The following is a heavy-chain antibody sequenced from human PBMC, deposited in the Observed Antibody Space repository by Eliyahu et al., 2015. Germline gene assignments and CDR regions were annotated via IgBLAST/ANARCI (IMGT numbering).Heavy chain of an antibody. CDR2: ISDYTGNT. CDR1: GYIFSSYG. CDR3: ARAASGTYYSYAFDI. Sequence: QVQLVQSGAEVRKPGASVKVSCKASGYIFSSYGIXWXRQAPGKGXEWXGWISDYTGNTNYAQSVQGRVTMTTDTSTTTAYMELRSLTSDDTAMYYCARAASGTYYSYAFDIWGQGTMVTVSS. V-gene: IGHV1-18*04. J-gene: IGHJ3*02. D-gene: IGHD1-26*01.